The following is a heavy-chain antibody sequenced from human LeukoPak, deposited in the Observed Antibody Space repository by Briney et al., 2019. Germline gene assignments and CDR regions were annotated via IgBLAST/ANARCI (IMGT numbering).Heavy chain of an antibody. V-gene: IGHV4-34*01. CDR2: INHSGST. Sequence: NPSETLSLTCAVYGGSFSGYYWSWIRQPPGKGLEWIGEINHSGSTNYNPSLKSRVTISVDTSKNQFSLKLSSVIAADTAVYYCARRTRYYYYYYMDVWGKGTTVTVSS. CDR1: GGSFSGYY. CDR3: ARRTRYYYYYYMDV. J-gene: IGHJ6*03.